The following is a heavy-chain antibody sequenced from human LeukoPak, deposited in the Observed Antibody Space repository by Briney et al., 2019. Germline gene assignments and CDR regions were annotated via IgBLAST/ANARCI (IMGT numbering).Heavy chain of an antibody. CDR2: IAFRDGSNK. CDR1: GFSFDAYA. D-gene: IGHD5-24*01. V-gene: IGHV3-30-3*02. CDR3: AKSAQERGFDP. J-gene: IGHJ5*02. Sequence: GGSLRLSCVGSGFSFDAYAIHWVRQAPGKGLEWVAVIAFRDGSNKHYADSVRGRFTISRDNSKNTVYLEMNSLRVEDTAVYYCAKSAQERGFDPWGQGTLVTVSS.